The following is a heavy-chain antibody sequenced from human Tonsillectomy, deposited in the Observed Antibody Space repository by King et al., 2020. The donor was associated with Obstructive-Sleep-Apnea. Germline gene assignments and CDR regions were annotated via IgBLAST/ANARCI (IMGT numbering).Heavy chain of an antibody. CDR1: GGSFSDYY. J-gene: IGHJ5*02. V-gene: IGHV4-34*01. CDR3: ARGSGATAVNWFDP. CDR2: INHSGST. Sequence: VQLQQWGAGLLKPSETLSLTCAVFGGSFSDYYWSWIRQPPGKGLEWIGEINHSGSTNYNPSLKSRVTISVDPSKNQFSLKFSSLTAAATASYYCARGSGATAVNWFDPWGQGTLVTVSS. D-gene: IGHD6-13*01.